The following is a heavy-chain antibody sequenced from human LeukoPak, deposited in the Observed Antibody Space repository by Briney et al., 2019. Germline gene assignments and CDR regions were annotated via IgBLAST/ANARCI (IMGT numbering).Heavy chain of an antibody. V-gene: IGHV1-46*01. CDR1: GYTFTSYG. CDR2: INPSGGST. Sequence: ASVKVSCKASGYTFTSYGISWVQQAPGQGLEWMGIINPSGGSTSYAQKFQGRVTMTRDTSTSTVYMELSSLRSEDTAVYYCARKRSPDYWGQGTLVTVSS. CDR3: ARKRSPDY. J-gene: IGHJ4*02.